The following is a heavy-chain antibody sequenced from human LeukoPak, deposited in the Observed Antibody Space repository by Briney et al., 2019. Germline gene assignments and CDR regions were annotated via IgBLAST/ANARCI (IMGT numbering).Heavy chain of an antibody. CDR2: ISGSGGST. J-gene: IGHJ6*04. D-gene: IGHD2-2*01. Sequence: GGSLRLSCAASGFTFSSYAMSWVRQAPGKGLEWVSAISGSGGSTYYADSVKGRFTISRDDSKNTLYLQMNSLRAEDTAVYYCAKETYIVVVPAARMDVWGKGTTVTVSS. V-gene: IGHV3-23*01. CDR3: AKETYIVVVPAARMDV. CDR1: GFTFSSYA.